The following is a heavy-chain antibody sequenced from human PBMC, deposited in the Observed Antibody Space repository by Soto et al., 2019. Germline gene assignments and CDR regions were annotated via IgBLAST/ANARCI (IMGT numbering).Heavy chain of an antibody. V-gene: IGHV1-18*04. CDR2: ISPNNGNT. Sequence: ASVKVSCKASGYIFTTYSIAWVRQAPGQGLEWVGWISPNNGNTNYAQNVQGRVTMTTDTSTSTAYMELRSLRSDDTAVYYCARVGGATVTTNNWFDPWGQGTLVTVSS. CDR3: ARVGGATVTTNNWFDP. D-gene: IGHD4-17*01. J-gene: IGHJ5*02. CDR1: GYIFTTYS.